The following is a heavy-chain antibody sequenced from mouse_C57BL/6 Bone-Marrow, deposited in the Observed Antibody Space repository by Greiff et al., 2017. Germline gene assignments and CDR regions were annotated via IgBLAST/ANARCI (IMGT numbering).Heavy chain of an antibody. CDR3: ARETVVAHWYFDV. J-gene: IGHJ1*03. CDR1: GYTFTSYG. V-gene: IGHV1-81*01. CDR2: IYPRSGNT. D-gene: IGHD1-1*01. Sequence: QVQLQQSGAELARPGASVKLSCKASGYTFTSYGISWVKQRTGQGLEWIGEIYPRSGNTYYNEKFKGKATLTADKSSSTAYMELRSLTSEDSAVYFGARETVVAHWYFDVWGTGTTVTVSS.